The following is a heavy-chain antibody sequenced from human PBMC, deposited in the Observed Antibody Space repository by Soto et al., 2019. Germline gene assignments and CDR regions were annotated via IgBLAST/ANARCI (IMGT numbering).Heavy chain of an antibody. CDR1: GFTFSSYG. J-gene: IGHJ4*02. CDR3: ARGRGELLWFGELPGGYYFDY. CDR2: IWYDGSNK. Sequence: GGSLRLSCAASGFTFSSYGMHWVRQAPGKGLEWVAVIWYDGSNKYYADSVKGRFTISRDNSKNTLYLQMNSLRAEDTAVYYCARGRGELLWFGELPGGYYFDYWGQGTLVTVSS. V-gene: IGHV3-33*01. D-gene: IGHD3-10*01.